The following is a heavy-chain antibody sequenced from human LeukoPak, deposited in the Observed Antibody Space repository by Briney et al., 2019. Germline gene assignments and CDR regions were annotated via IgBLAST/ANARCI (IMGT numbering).Heavy chain of an antibody. D-gene: IGHD3-10*01. V-gene: IGHV4-59*08. J-gene: IGHJ5*02. Sequence: SETLSLTCTVSGGSISSYYWSWIRQPPGKGLEWIGYIYYSGSTNYNPSLKSRVTISVDTSKSQFSLKLSSVTAADTAVYYCARQSPGRGNWFDPWGQGTLVTVSS. CDR3: ARQSPGRGNWFDP. CDR2: IYYSGST. CDR1: GGSISSYY.